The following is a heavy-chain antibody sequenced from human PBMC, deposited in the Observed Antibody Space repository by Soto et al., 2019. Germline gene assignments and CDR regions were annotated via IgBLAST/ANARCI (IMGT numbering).Heavy chain of an antibody. D-gene: IGHD3-9*01. CDR1: GFTFSNAW. Sequence: LRLSCAASGFTFSNAWMSWVRQAPGKGLEWVGRIKSKTDGGTTDYAAPVKGRFTISRDDSKNTLYLQMNSLKTEDTAVYYCTTVATYYDILTGPTKKYYFDYWGQGTLVTVSS. V-gene: IGHV3-15*01. J-gene: IGHJ4*02. CDR3: TTVATYYDILTGPTKKYYFDY. CDR2: IKSKTDGGTT.